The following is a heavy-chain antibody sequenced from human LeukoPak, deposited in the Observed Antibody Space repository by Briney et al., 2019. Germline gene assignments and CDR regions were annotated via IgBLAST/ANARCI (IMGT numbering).Heavy chain of an antibody. J-gene: IGHJ4*02. CDR3: ASYLYWWSDLGY. D-gene: IGHD2-8*02. Sequence: GGSLRLSCAASGFTFSSYSMNWVRQAPGKGLEWVSSISSSSSYIYYADSVKGRFTISRDNAKNSLYLQMNSPRVEDTAVYYCASYLYWWSDLGYWGQGTLVTVSS. V-gene: IGHV3-21*01. CDR1: GFTFSSYS. CDR2: ISSSSSYI.